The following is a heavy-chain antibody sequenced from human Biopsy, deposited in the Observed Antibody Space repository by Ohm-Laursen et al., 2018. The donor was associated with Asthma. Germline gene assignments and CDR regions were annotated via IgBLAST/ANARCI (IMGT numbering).Heavy chain of an antibody. CDR1: GYTFTSYG. J-gene: IGHJ4*02. D-gene: IGHD1-26*01. Sequence: ASVKVSCKASGYTFTSYGISWVRQAPGQGLEWMGWISAYNGNTNYAQKLQGRVTMTTDTSTSTAYTELRSLRSEDTAVYYCARAGALIVGATMGYWGQGTLVTVSS. CDR2: ISAYNGNT. CDR3: ARAGALIVGATMGY. V-gene: IGHV1-18*04.